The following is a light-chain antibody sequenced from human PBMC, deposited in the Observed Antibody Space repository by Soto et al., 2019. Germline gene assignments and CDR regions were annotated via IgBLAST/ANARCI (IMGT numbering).Light chain of an antibody. J-gene: IGKJ1*01. CDR1: QSLLYSSNNKNY. CDR2: WAS. CDR3: QQYHSTPGT. Sequence: DIVMTQSPDSLAVSLGERATINCKSSQSLLYSSNNKNYLAWYQQKPGQPPKLLIYWASTRESGVPDRFSGAGSGIEFTLTISSLQAEDVEVYYCQQYHSTPGTFGQGTKVEIK. V-gene: IGKV4-1*01.